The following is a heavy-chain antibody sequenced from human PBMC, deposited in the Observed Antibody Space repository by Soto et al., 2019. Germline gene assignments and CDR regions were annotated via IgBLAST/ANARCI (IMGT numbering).Heavy chain of an antibody. V-gene: IGHV4-39*01. CDR3: ARNNWKSGWLDP. Sequence: SEALSLPCNVSGGSITSRTYYWGWLRQPPGKGLEWLGSVSYSGGTFYNASLKSRVTVSRDTSQNQFSLKLRSVTVADTAVYYCARNNWKSGWLDPWGQGTLVTVSS. J-gene: IGHJ5*02. CDR1: GGSITSRTYY. D-gene: IGHD1-20*01. CDR2: VSYSGGT.